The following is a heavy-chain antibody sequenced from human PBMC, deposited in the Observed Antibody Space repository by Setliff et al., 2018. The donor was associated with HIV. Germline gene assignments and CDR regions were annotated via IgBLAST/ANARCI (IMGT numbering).Heavy chain of an antibody. Sequence: SETLSLTCIVSGGSISSNSYYWGWIRQPPGKGLEWIGSIYYSGSTYYNPSLKSRVTISVDTSKNQFSLKLSSVTAADTAVYYCARLWLHYDFWSGYYLSISKWFDPWGQGILVTVSS. CDR3: ARLWLHYDFWSGYYLSISKWFDP. CDR2: IYYSGST. CDR1: GGSISSNSYY. V-gene: IGHV4-39*07. D-gene: IGHD3-3*01. J-gene: IGHJ5*02.